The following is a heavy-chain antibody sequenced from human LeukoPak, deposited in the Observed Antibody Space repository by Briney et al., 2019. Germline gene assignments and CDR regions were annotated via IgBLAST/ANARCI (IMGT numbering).Heavy chain of an antibody. D-gene: IGHD2-15*01. CDR3: AKSLGYCSGGSCY. J-gene: IGHJ4*02. Sequence: GGSLRLSCAASGFTFSSYAMSWVRQAPGKGLEWVSAIRGSGGSTYYADSVKGRFTISRDNSKNTLYLQMNSLRAEDTAVYYCAKSLGYCSGGSCYWGQGTLVTVSS. CDR1: GFTFSSYA. V-gene: IGHV3-23*01. CDR2: IRGSGGST.